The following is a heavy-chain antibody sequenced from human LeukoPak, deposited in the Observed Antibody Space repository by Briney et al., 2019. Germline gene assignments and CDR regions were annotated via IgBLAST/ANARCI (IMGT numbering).Heavy chain of an antibody. J-gene: IGHJ4*02. Sequence: ASVKVSCKASGYTFTGYYMHWVRQAPGQGLEWMGWISPNSGGTNYAQKFQGRVTMTRDTSISTAYMELSRLRSDDTAVYYCAREGATYYYDSSGYRTLDYWGQGTLVTVSS. D-gene: IGHD3-22*01. CDR2: ISPNSGGT. V-gene: IGHV1-2*02. CDR1: GYTFTGYY. CDR3: AREGATYYYDSSGYRTLDY.